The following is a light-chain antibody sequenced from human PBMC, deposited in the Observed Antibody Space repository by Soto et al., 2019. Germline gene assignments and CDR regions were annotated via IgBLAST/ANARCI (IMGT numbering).Light chain of an antibody. Sequence: DIQMTHAPSSLSAYVGGRVTITCRASQSISSYLNWYQQRPGKAPKVLIYGASTLQSGVPSRFSGSGSGTEFTLTVSSLQPDDFATYYCHQYHNFPRTFGQGTKVDIK. CDR3: HQYHNFPRT. V-gene: IGKV1-39*01. J-gene: IGKJ1*01. CDR1: QSISSY. CDR2: GAS.